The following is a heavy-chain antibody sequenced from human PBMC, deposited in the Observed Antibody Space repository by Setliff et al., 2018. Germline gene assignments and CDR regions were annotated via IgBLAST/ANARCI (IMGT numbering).Heavy chain of an antibody. CDR3: VRESYDSSGYSGGDYYYYYMDV. D-gene: IGHD3-22*01. CDR1: GGPISSAGYY. J-gene: IGHJ6*03. Sequence: TSETLSLTCTVSGGPISSAGYYWTWIRQQPGKGLEWIGYIYYSGTTYYNPSLKSRVTILIDTSKNQFSLELSSVTAADTAVYYCVRESYDSSGYSGGDYYYYYMDVWGKGTKVTVSS. CDR2: IYYSGTT. V-gene: IGHV4-31*03.